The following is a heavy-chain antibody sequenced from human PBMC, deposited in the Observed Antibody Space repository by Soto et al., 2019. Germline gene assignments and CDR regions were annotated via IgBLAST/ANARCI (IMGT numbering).Heavy chain of an antibody. V-gene: IGHV4-30-4*01. CDR3: ATMGTPATGLYYFDY. D-gene: IGHD2-15*01. J-gene: IGHJ4*02. CDR1: GGSISSGGYY. CDR2: ISNSGSA. Sequence: PSETLSLTCTVSGGSISSGGYYWSWIRQHPGKGLEWIGFISNSGSAYYNPSLKSRVTISVDTSKNQFSLNLSFVTAADTAVYYCATMGTPATGLYYFDYWGQGTLVTVSS.